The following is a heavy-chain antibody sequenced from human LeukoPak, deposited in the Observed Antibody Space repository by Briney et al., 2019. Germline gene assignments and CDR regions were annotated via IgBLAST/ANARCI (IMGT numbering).Heavy chain of an antibody. CDR3: ARVGSCNRNSCYGLDV. J-gene: IGHJ6*02. D-gene: IGHD2/OR15-2a*01. Sequence: SETLSLTCAVYGGSFSGYYWSWIRQPAGKGLEWVGRMYTIESTNYNPSLKSRVTMSLDMSKNQFSLRLTSVTAADTAVYYCARVGSCNRNSCYGLDVWGQGTTVTVSS. CDR2: MYTIEST. CDR1: GGSFSGYY. V-gene: IGHV4-59*10.